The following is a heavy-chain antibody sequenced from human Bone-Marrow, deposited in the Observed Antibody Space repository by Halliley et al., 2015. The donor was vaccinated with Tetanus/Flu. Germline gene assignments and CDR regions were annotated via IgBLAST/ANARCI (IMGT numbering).Heavy chain of an antibody. CDR3: ARDHDSYGYVDYYKFGMSV. D-gene: IGHD5-18*01. Sequence: YSGGDTNFAESVRGRFTISRDSSKNTLYLQMNRLRAEDTAVYYCARDHDSYGYVDYYKFGMSVWGQGTTVTVSS. CDR2: YSGGDT. V-gene: IGHV3-53*01. J-gene: IGHJ6*02.